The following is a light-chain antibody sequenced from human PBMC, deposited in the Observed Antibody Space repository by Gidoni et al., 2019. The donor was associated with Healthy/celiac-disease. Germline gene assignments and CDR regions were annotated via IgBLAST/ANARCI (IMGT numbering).Light chain of an antibody. Sequence: SYVLTQPPSASVAPGQTARTTCGGNNIGSKSVHWYQHKPGQAPVLVVYDDSDRPSGLPERFSGSNSGNTATLTISRVEAGDEADYYCQVWDSSSDHVVFGGGTKLTVL. CDR3: QVWDSSSDHVV. CDR1: NIGSKS. CDR2: DDS. J-gene: IGLJ2*01. V-gene: IGLV3-21*02.